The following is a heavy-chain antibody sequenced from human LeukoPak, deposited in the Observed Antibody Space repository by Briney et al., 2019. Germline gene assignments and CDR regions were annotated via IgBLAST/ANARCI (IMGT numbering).Heavy chain of an antibody. V-gene: IGHV1-8*01. Sequence: ASVKVSCKASGYTFTSSYDINWVRQAPGQGLEWMGWMNPYSGITGYTQKFQGRVTMTRDTSISTAYMELSSLTSDDTAVYYCAIVPPYLYDASGPYRTGFWGQGTLVIVPS. CDR3: AIVPPYLYDASGPYRTGF. J-gene: IGHJ4*02. D-gene: IGHD3-22*01. CDR1: GYTFTSSYD. CDR2: MNPYSGIT.